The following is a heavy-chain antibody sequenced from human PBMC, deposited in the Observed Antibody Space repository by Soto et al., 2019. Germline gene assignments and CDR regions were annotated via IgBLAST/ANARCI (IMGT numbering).Heavy chain of an antibody. CDR1: GYTFTGYY. J-gene: IGHJ6*02. CDR2: INPNSGGT. D-gene: IGHD6-19*01. V-gene: IGHV1-2*04. CDR3: ARDRSPIAVAGTVYYYYYYGMDV. Sequence: ASLKVSCKASGYTFTGYYMHWVRQAPGQGLEWMGWINPNSGGTNYAQKFQGWVTMTRDTSISTAYMELSRLRSDDTAVYYCARDRSPIAVAGTVYYYYYYGMDVWGQGTTVTVSS.